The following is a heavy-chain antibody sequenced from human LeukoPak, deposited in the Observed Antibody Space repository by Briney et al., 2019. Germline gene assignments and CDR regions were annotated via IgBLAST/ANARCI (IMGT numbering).Heavy chain of an antibody. D-gene: IGHD3-22*01. Sequence: GGSLRLSCAASGFTFSSYAMNWVRQAPGKGLEWVSYISSSGSTIYYADSVKGRFTISRDNAKNSLYLQMNSLRAEDTAVHYCARAPPEYYYDSSGQQVAFDIWGQGTMVTVSS. J-gene: IGHJ3*02. V-gene: IGHV3-48*03. CDR3: ARAPPEYYYDSSGQQVAFDI. CDR1: GFTFSSYA. CDR2: ISSSGSTI.